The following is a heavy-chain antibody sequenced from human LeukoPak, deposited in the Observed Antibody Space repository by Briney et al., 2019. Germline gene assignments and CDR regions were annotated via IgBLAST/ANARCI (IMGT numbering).Heavy chain of an antibody. V-gene: IGHV3-21*01. J-gene: IGHJ4*02. Sequence: AGGSLRLSCAASGFTFSSYSMNWVRQAPGKGLEWVSSISSSSSYIYYADSVKGRFTISRDNAKNSLYLQMNSLRAEDTAVYYCARDPETPNWFGFDYWGQGTLVTVSS. CDR1: GFTFSSYS. CDR3: ARDPETPNWFGFDY. D-gene: IGHD1-1*01. CDR2: ISSSSSYI.